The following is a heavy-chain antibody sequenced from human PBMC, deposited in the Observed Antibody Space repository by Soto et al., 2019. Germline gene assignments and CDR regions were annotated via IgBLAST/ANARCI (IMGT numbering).Heavy chain of an antibody. CDR2: IYPGDSDT. Sequence: GESLKISCKGSGDNFTSYWIGWVRQMPGKGLEWMGIIYPGDSDTRYSPSFQGQVTISADKSISTAYLQWSSLKASDTAVYYCARKGNYDSSGSEFDYWGQGTLVTVSS. D-gene: IGHD3-22*01. V-gene: IGHV5-51*01. CDR3: ARKGNYDSSGSEFDY. J-gene: IGHJ4*02. CDR1: GDNFTSYW.